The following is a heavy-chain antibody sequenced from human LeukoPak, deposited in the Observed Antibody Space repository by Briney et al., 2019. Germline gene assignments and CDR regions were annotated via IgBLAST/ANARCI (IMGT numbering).Heavy chain of an antibody. J-gene: IGHJ6*02. V-gene: IGHV3-48*03. CDR2: ISSSGSTI. D-gene: IGHD3-9*01. CDR1: GFIFSSYE. CDR3: ASLLTGYGNYGMDV. Sequence: GGSLRLSCAASGFIFSSYEMNWVRQAPGKGLEWVSYISSSGSTIYYADSVKGRFTISRDNAKNSLYLQMNSLRAEDTAVYYCASLLTGYGNYGMDVWGQGTTVTVSS.